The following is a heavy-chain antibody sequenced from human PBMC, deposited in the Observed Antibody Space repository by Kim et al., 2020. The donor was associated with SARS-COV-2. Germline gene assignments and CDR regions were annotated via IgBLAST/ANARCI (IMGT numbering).Heavy chain of an antibody. Sequence: SETLSLTCTVSGGSISSGGYYWSWIRQHPGKGLEWIGYIYYSGSTYYNPSLKSRVTISVDTSKNQFSLKLSSVTAADTAVYYCASGTYDSSGYYLYGRGNFDYWGQGTLVTVSS. V-gene: IGHV4-31*03. CDR1: GGSISSGGYY. CDR3: ASGTYDSSGYYLYGRGNFDY. CDR2: IYYSGST. J-gene: IGHJ4*02. D-gene: IGHD3-22*01.